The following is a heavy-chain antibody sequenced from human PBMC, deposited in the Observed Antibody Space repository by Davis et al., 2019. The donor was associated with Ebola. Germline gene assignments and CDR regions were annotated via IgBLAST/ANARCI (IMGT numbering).Heavy chain of an antibody. V-gene: IGHV3-74*01. D-gene: IGHD3-16*01. CDR2: IKSDGSTK. CDR1: GFTFSSYW. Sequence: GESLKISCVVSGFTFSSYWMHWVRQAPGKGLVWVSRIKSDGSTKSYADSVKGRFTISRDNAKNSLYLQMNSLRDEDTAVYYCARDGGRHYYYYYGMDVWGQGTTVTVSS. CDR3: ARDGGRHYYYYYGMDV. J-gene: IGHJ6*02.